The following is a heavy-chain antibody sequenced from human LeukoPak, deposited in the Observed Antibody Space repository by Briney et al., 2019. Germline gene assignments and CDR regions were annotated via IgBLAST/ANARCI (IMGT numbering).Heavy chain of an antibody. Sequence: PGGSLRLSCAASGFTFSSYWMHWVRQAPGKGLVWVSRINSDGSSTSYADSVKGRFTTSRDNSKNTLYLQMNSLRAEDTAVYYCASTQYYYDSSGYYYWGQGTLVTVSS. D-gene: IGHD3-22*01. J-gene: IGHJ4*02. CDR3: ASTQYYYDSSGYYY. CDR1: GFTFSSYW. V-gene: IGHV3-74*01. CDR2: INSDGSST.